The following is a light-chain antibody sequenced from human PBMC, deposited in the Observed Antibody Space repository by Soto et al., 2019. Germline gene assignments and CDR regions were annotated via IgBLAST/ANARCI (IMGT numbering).Light chain of an antibody. CDR3: QSYDSSLSVV. CDR1: SSNIGAGHD. J-gene: IGLJ2*01. Sequence: QSALTQPPSVSGAPGQRVTISCTGSSSNIGAGHDVHWYQQFPGTGPKLLIYGNNNRPSGVPDRFSGSKSGTSASLAITGLQAEDEADYYCQSYDSSLSVVFGGGTKLTVL. V-gene: IGLV1-40*01. CDR2: GNN.